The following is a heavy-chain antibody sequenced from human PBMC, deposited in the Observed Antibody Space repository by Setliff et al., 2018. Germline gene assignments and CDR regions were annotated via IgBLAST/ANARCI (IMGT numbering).Heavy chain of an antibody. CDR1: GGSFSGYY. V-gene: IGHV4-34*01. Sequence: SETLSLTCAVYGGSFSGYYWSWIRQPPGKGLEWIGEINHSGSTNYNPSLKSRVTISVDTSKNQFSLKLSSVTAADTAVYYCARGYDSSGYWSYYYYGMDVWGQGTTVTVSS. J-gene: IGHJ6*02. CDR3: ARGYDSSGYWSYYYYGMDV. D-gene: IGHD3-22*01. CDR2: INHSGST.